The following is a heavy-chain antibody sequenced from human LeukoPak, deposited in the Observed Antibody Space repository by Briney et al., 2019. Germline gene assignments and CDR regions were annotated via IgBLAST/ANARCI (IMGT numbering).Heavy chain of an antibody. CDR1: GFTFSSYW. Sequence: GGSLRLSCEVSGFTFSSYWMNWVRQAPGKGLQWVASISYDGSDKYYTDSVRGRFTISRGNSKNILYLQMNSLRGEDAAVYFCARGKQLVSDYWGQGTLVAVSS. V-gene: IGHV3-30*03. J-gene: IGHJ4*02. CDR2: ISYDGSDK. CDR3: ARGKQLVSDY. D-gene: IGHD6-6*01.